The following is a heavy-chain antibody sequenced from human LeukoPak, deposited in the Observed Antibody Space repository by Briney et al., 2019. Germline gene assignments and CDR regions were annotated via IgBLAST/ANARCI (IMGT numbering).Heavy chain of an antibody. V-gene: IGHV4-34*01. CDR1: GGSFSGYY. D-gene: IGHD2-2*01. CDR3: ARSVPAAIHDYYYGMDV. CDR2: INHSGST. Sequence: PSETLSLTRAVYGGSFSGYYWSWIRQPPGKGLEWIGEINHSGSTNYNPSLKSRVTISVDTSKNQFSLKLSSVTAADTAVYYCARSVPAAIHDYYYGMDVWGQGTTVTVSS. J-gene: IGHJ6*02.